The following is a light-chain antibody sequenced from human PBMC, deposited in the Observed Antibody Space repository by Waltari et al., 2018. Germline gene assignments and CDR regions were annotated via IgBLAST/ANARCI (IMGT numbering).Light chain of an antibody. CDR3: QQYDNLPST. CDR1: QDLSNY. Sequence: IQMTQSPSSLSASVGDRVTITCQASQDLSNYLNWYQQKPGKAPKLLIYDASNLETGVPSRFSGSGSGTDFTFTISSLQPEDIATYYCQQYDNLPSTFGQGTRLEIK. CDR2: DAS. V-gene: IGKV1-33*01. J-gene: IGKJ5*01.